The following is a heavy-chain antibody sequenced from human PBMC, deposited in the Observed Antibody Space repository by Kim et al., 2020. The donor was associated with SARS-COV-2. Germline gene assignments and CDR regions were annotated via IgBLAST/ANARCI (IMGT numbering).Heavy chain of an antibody. CDR1: GGSLSISISY. V-gene: IGHV4-39*02. Sequence: SQTLSLTCSVSGGSLSISISYWVWIRQPPGKGLEWIGSLSYSGRTYYNASFESRVTIPVDTSKNRFSLNLTSVTATDTAVYYFAAFSAYIYFDPWGQGTL. D-gene: IGHD3-3*02. CDR3: AAFSAYIYFDP. J-gene: IGHJ5*02. CDR2: LSYSGRT.